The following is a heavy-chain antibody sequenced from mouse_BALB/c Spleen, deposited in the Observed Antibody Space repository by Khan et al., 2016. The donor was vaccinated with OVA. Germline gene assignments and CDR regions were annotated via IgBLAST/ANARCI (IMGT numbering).Heavy chain of an antibody. Sequence: QVQLQQSGAELAKPGASVKMSCKASGYTFTSYWMHWIKQRPGQGLEWIGYINPITVYTEYNQKFKDKATLTADKSSSTAYMQLSSLTSEDSAVYYFARDYERFAYWGQGTLVTVSA. D-gene: IGHD1-1*01. V-gene: IGHV1-7*01. CDR2: INPITVYT. CDR1: GYTFTSYW. CDR3: ARDYERFAY. J-gene: IGHJ3*01.